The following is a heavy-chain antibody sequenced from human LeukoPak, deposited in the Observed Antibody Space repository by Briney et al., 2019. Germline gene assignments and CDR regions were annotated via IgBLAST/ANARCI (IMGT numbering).Heavy chain of an antibody. Sequence: GGSLRLSCASCGFTFSRSAMHWVRQASGKGLEWVCSIRSKANSYATAYAASVKGRFAISRDDSKNTAYLQMNSLKTEDTAVYYCTGSYYYGSGSFFDYWGQGTLDTVTS. CDR3: TGSYYYGSGSFFDY. J-gene: IGHJ4*02. V-gene: IGHV3-73*01. CDR2: IRSKANSYAT. D-gene: IGHD3-10*01. CDR1: GFTFSRSA.